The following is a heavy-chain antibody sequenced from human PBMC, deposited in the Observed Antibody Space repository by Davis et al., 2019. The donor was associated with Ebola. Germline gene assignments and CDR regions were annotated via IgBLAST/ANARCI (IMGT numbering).Heavy chain of an antibody. CDR1: GFTFSSYW. J-gene: IGHJ6*02. CDR2: INSDGSST. D-gene: IGHD3-3*01. V-gene: IGHV3-74*01. Sequence: GESLKIPCAASGFTFSSYWMHWVRQAPGKGLVWVSRINSDGSSTSYADSVKGRFTISRDNAKNTLHLQMNSLRAEDTAVYYCARAIGLNYDFRDGMDVWGQGTTVTVSS. CDR3: ARAIGLNYDFRDGMDV.